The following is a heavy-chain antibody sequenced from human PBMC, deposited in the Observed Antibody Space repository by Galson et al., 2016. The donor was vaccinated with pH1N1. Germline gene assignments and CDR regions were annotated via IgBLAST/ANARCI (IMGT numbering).Heavy chain of an antibody. V-gene: IGHV4-30-4*08. CDR1: GGSISSGDYF. CDR2: IYYSGST. Sequence: TLSLTCTVSGGSISSGDYFWSWIRQPPGKGLEWIGYIYYSGSTYYNPSLKSRVTISVDTSKNQFSLKLSSVTAADTAVYYCARHGGLPHVALLYQIDDWGQGTLVTVSS. J-gene: IGHJ4*02. D-gene: IGHD3-3*01. CDR3: ARHGGLPHVALLYQIDD.